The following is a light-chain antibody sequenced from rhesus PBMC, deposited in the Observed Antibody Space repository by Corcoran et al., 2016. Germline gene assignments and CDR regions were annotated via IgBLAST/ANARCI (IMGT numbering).Light chain of an antibody. CDR1: QGISNY. Sequence: DIQMTQSPSSLSASVGDTVTITCPASQGISNYLAWYQQKPGKAPKPLVYSAATLDSGDPSRFSGSGSCTDSTLTTRILQPEDFATYYCQQHNSYPYRFGQGTKVGIK. J-gene: IGKJ2*01. CDR2: SAA. CDR3: QQHNSYPYR. V-gene: IGKV1S14*01.